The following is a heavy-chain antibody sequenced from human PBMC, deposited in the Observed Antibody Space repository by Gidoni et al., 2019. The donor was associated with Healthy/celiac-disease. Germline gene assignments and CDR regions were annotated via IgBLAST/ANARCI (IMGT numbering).Heavy chain of an antibody. J-gene: IGHJ5*02. Sequence: QVQLVESGVGVVKPGRSLRLSCAASGSTFSSYGMHWVRQAPGKGLEWVAVIWYDGSNKYYADSVKGRFTISRDNSKNTLYLQMNSLRAEDTAVYYCARDLRQLGWFDPWGQGTLVTVSS. D-gene: IGHD6-6*01. CDR3: ARDLRQLGWFDP. CDR2: IWYDGSNK. V-gene: IGHV3-33*01. CDR1: GSTFSSYG.